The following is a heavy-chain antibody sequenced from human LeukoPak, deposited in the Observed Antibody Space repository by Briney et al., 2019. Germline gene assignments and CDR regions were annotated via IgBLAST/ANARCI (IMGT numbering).Heavy chain of an antibody. J-gene: IGHJ4*02. Sequence: SETLSLTCTVSGGSISSYYWSWIRQPAGKGLEWIGRIYTSGSTNYNPSLKSRVTMSVDTSKNQFSLKLSSVTAADTAVYYCARDICGYNYGCFDSWGQGTLVTVSS. V-gene: IGHV4-4*07. D-gene: IGHD5-18*01. CDR3: ARDICGYNYGCFDS. CDR1: GGSISSYY. CDR2: IYTSGST.